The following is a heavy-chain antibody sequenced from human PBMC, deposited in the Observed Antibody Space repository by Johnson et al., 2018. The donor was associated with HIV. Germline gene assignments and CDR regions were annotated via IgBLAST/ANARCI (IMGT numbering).Heavy chain of an antibody. V-gene: IGHV3-13*01. CDR3: ARGGRKWELLGDDAFDI. Sequence: VQLVESGGGVVQPGGSLRLSCAASGFTFDDYGMSWVRQAPGKGLEWVSAIGTAGDTYYPGSVKGRFTISRENAKNSLYLQMNSLRAGDTAVYYCARGGRKWELLGDDAFDIWGQGTMVTVSS. CDR1: GFTFDDYG. CDR2: IGTAGDT. J-gene: IGHJ3*02. D-gene: IGHD1-26*01.